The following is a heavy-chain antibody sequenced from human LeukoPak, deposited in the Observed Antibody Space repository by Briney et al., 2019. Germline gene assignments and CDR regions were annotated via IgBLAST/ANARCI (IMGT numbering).Heavy chain of an antibody. CDR2: IDPSDSYT. V-gene: IGHV5-10-1*01. D-gene: IGHD2-8*01. Sequence: GESLKISCKGSGYSFTSYWISWVRQMPGKGLERMGRIDPSDSYTNYSPSFQGHVTISADKSISTAYLQWSSLKASDTAMYYCARRTNLEVTPYDYWGQGTLVTVSS. J-gene: IGHJ4*02. CDR3: ARRTNLEVTPYDY. CDR1: GYSFTSYW.